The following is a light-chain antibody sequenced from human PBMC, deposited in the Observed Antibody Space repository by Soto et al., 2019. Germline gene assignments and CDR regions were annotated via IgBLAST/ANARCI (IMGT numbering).Light chain of an antibody. V-gene: IGLV1-44*01. CDR1: SSNIGSNT. CDR3: AAWDDRLNGIV. CDR2: SNN. J-gene: IGLJ1*01. Sequence: VLAAPPAASGSPGQMVTISCYISSSNIGSNTVNWYQQLPGTAPKLLIYSNNQRPSGVPDRFSGSKSGTSASLAISGLQSEDEADYYCAAWDDRLNGIVLGTGTKVIV.